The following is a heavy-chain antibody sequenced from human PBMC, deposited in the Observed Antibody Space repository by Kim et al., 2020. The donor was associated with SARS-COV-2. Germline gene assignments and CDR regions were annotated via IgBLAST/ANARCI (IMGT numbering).Heavy chain of an antibody. Sequence: DSVKGRFTISRDNSKNTLYLQMNSLRAEDTAVYYCAKDPYPYSSSWAFDYWGQGTLVTVSS. V-gene: IGHV3-30*02. J-gene: IGHJ4*02. D-gene: IGHD6-13*01. CDR3: AKDPYPYSSSWAFDY.